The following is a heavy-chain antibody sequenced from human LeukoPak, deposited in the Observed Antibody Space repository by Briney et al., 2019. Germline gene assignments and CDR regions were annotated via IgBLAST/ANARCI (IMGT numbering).Heavy chain of an antibody. V-gene: IGHV3-48*04. CDR1: GFTFSTYG. D-gene: IGHD5-24*01. Sequence: GGSLRLPCAASGFTFSTYGMNWVRQAPGKGPEWVSYISSSSDAIYYADSVKGRFTMSRDNAKSSLYLQMNSLRAEDTAMYYCARATRGGYDYWGQGTLVTVSS. J-gene: IGHJ4*02. CDR2: ISSSSDAI. CDR3: ARATRGGYDY.